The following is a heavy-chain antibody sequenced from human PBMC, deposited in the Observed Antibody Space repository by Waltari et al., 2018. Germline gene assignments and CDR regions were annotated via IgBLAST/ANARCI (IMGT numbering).Heavy chain of an antibody. CDR1: GFTFSTHW. CDR2: IKQDGSEK. D-gene: IGHD3-3*01. Sequence: EVQLVESGGGLVQPGGSLRLSCEASGFTFSTHWMSWVRQAPGKGLEGVANIKQDGSEKYYGDSVKGRFTISRDNPKNSLYLQMNSLRADDTAVYYCARGGRPHYDFWNGHEPFDYWGQGILVTVSS. CDR3: ARGGRPHYDFWNGHEPFDY. V-gene: IGHV3-7*04. J-gene: IGHJ4*02.